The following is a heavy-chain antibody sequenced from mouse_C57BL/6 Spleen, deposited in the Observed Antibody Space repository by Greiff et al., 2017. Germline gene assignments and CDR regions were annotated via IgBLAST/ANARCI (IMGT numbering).Heavy chain of an antibody. J-gene: IGHJ1*03. CDR2: ISSGGSYT. CDR3: ARHARWDVWYFDV. Sequence: EVQRVESGGDLVKPGGSLKLSCAASGFTFSSYGMSWVRQTPDKRLEWVATISSGGSYTYYPDSVKGRFTISRDNAKNTLYLQMSSLKSEDTAMYYCARHARWDVWYFDVWGTGTTVTVSS. D-gene: IGHD4-1*01. CDR1: GFTFSSYG. V-gene: IGHV5-6*01.